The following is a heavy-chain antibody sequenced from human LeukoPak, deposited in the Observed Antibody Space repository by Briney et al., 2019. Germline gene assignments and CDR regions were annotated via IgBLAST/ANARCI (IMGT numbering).Heavy chain of an antibody. D-gene: IGHD3-22*01. CDR2: IKQDGSEK. CDR3: ARGIDGYYDY. J-gene: IGHJ4*02. V-gene: IGHV3-7*01. Sequence: GGSLRLPCAASGFTFSSYWMTWVRQVPGKGLEWVANIKQDGSEKNYVDAVKGRFTISRDNAKNSVYLQMSSLRSEGTAVYYCARGIDGYYDYWGQGTLVTVSS. CDR1: GFTFSSYW.